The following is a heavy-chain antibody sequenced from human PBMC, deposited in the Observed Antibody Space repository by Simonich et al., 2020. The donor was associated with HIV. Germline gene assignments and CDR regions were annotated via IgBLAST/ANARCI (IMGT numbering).Heavy chain of an antibody. CDR3: GTWSILTAGLVDY. J-gene: IGHJ4*02. V-gene: IGHV3-15*05. CDR2: IKRKTGGGTT. Sequence: EVQLVESGGGLVKPGGSLRLSCAASGFTFNNAWMSWVRQAPGTGLEGVGLIKRKTGGGTTDDAAPVKGRFTISRDDSKNTLYLQMNSLKIEDTAVYYCGTWSILTAGLVDYWGQGTLVTVSS. D-gene: IGHD6-13*01. CDR1: GFTFNNAW.